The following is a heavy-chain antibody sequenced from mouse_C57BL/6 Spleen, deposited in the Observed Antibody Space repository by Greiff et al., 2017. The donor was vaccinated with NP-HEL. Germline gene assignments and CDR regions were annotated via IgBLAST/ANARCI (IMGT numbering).Heavy chain of an antibody. Sequence: EVQLQQSGPELVKPGASVKISCKASGYTFTDYYMNWVKQSHGKSLEWIGDINPNNGGTSYNQKFTGKATLTVDKSSSTAYMELRSLTSEDSAVYYCARGVYDGYYFDYWGQGTTLTVSS. V-gene: IGHV1-26*01. CDR1: GYTFTDYY. CDR2: INPNNGGT. J-gene: IGHJ2*01. CDR3: ARGVYDGYYFDY. D-gene: IGHD2-3*01.